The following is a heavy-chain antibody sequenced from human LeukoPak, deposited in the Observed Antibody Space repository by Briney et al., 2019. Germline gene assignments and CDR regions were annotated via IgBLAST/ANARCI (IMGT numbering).Heavy chain of an antibody. CDR1: GVSVSSGTYY. D-gene: IGHD6-13*01. Sequence: NPSETLSLTCTVSGVSVSSGTYYWSWIRQPPGKGLEWIGYIYYSGSTYYNPSLKSRVTISVDTSKNQFSLKLSSVTAADTAVYYCARIPYSSSWYGGSKYYFDYWGQGTLVTVSS. CDR3: ARIPYSSSWYGGSKYYFDY. CDR2: IYYSGST. J-gene: IGHJ4*02. V-gene: IGHV4-30-4*08.